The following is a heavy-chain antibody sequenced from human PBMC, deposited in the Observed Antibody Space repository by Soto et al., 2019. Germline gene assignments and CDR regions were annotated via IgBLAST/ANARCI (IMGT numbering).Heavy chain of an antibody. CDR3: AKEAPRPVPFDS. V-gene: IGHV3-23*01. CDR2: IGSSGRT. Sequence: GGSLRLSCAASGLTFINAWMNWVRQAPGKGLEWVSSIGSSGRTYYADSVKGRFTISRDNSKNTLFLQMNSLRAEDTAIYYCAKEAPRPVPFDSWGQGTLVTVSS. D-gene: IGHD6-6*01. CDR1: GLTFINAW. J-gene: IGHJ4*02.